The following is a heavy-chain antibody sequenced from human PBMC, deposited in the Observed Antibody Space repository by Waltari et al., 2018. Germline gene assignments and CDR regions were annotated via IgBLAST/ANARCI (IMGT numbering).Heavy chain of an antibody. CDR2: IYYSGST. D-gene: IGHD3-3*01. Sequence: QLQLQESGPGLVKPSETLSLTCTVSGGSISSSSYYWGWIRQPPGKGLEWIGSIYYSGSTYYNPSLKSRVTISVDTSKNQFSLKLSSVTAADTAVYYCARDVLRFLEWLTGWFDPWGQGTLVTVSS. V-gene: IGHV4-39*07. J-gene: IGHJ5*02. CDR3: ARDVLRFLEWLTGWFDP. CDR1: GGSISSSSYY.